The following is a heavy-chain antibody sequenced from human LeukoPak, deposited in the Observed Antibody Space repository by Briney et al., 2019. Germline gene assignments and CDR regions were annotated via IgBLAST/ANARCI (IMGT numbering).Heavy chain of an antibody. CDR2: ISWDGGIT. J-gene: IGHJ4*02. Sequence: PGGSLRLSCAASGFTFDDYVMHWVRQAPGKGLEWVSLISWDGGITYYADSVKGRFTISRDNSKNSLYLQMNSLRAEDTASYYCAKGYSSSWYGYFDSWGQGTLVTVSS. CDR3: AKGYSSSWYGYFDS. V-gene: IGHV3-43D*03. CDR1: GFTFDDYV. D-gene: IGHD6-13*01.